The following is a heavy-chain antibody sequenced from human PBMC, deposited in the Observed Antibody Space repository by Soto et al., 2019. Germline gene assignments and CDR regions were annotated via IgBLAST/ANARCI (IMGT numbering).Heavy chain of an antibody. CDR1: GYTFTSYD. Sequence: ASVKVSCKASGYTFTSYDINWVRQATVQGLEWMGWMNPDSGNTGYAQKFQGRVTMTRNTSISTAYMELSSLRSEDTAVYYCARARRITIFGVVSQTLYYFDYGMDVWGRGTTVTVSS. D-gene: IGHD3-3*01. J-gene: IGHJ6*02. CDR2: MNPDSGNT. V-gene: IGHV1-8*01. CDR3: ARARRITIFGVVSQTLYYFDYGMDV.